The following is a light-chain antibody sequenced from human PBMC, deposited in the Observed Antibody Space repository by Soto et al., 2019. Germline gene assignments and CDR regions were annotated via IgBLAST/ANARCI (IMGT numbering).Light chain of an antibody. CDR2: EVT. CDR3: SSYAGSNNNV. Sequence: QSALTQPPSASGSPGQSVTISCTGTSSDVGGYNFVSWYQQHPGKAPKLMIYEVTKRPSGVPDRFSGSKSDNTASLTVSGLQAEDEADYYYSSYAGSNNNVFGGGTKVTV. CDR1: SSDVGGYNF. V-gene: IGLV2-8*01. J-gene: IGLJ2*01.